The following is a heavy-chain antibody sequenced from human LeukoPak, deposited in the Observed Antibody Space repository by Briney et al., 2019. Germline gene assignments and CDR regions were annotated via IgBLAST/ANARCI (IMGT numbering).Heavy chain of an antibody. D-gene: IGHD3-10*01. CDR1: GYRFTIYW. J-gene: IGHJ5*02. V-gene: IGHV5-51*01. CDR2: IDSNYSDT. Sequence: PGESLKTSCQASGYRFTIYWIGWVRQRPSPGLEWGGAIDSNYSDTRYSPSLQGQVGISAERSIRTAYLKWNSLKASDTGMYYCARQRGASGTVNWFDPWGQGTLVTVSS. CDR3: ARQRGASGTVNWFDP.